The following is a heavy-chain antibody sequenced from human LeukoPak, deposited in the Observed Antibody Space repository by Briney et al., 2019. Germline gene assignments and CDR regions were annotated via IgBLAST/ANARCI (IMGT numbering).Heavy chain of an antibody. J-gene: IGHJ4*02. D-gene: IGHD3-16*01. CDR1: GFTFSSYA. CDR2: ISGSGGST. V-gene: IGHV3-23*01. Sequence: RAGASLRLSCAASGFTFSSYAMSWVRQAPGKGLEWVSAISGSGGSTYYADSVKGRFTISRDNAKNSLYLQMNSLRAEDTAVYYCAGNWGSSDFWGQGTLVTVSS. CDR3: AGNWGSSDF.